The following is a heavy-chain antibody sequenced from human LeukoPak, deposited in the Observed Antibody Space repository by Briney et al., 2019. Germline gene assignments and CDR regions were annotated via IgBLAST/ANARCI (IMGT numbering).Heavy chain of an antibody. CDR2: MNPNSGNT. V-gene: IGHV1-8*01. CDR1: GYTFTSYD. J-gene: IGHJ4*02. Sequence: ASVKVSCXASGYTFTSYDINWVRQATGQGLEWMGWMNPNSGNTGYAQKFQGGVTMTRNTSISTAYMELSSLRSEDTAVYYCASARLYDSSSYPHDHWGQGALVTVSS. D-gene: IGHD3-22*01. CDR3: ASARLYDSSSYPHDH.